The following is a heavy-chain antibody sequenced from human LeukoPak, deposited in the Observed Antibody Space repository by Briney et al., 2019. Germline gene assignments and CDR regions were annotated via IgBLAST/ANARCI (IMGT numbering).Heavy chain of an antibody. V-gene: IGHV4-59*01. J-gene: IGHJ3*02. CDR3: ARAPWAYGNYVHAFDI. CDR2: FSNSGNT. Sequence: PSETLSLTCTVSGGSISSYYWSWIRQPPGKGLEWIGYFSNSGNTNYNPSLKSRVIISGDTSKNQFSLKLSSVTAADTAVYYCARAPWAYGNYVHAFDIWGQGTMVTVSS. D-gene: IGHD4-11*01. CDR1: GGSISSYY.